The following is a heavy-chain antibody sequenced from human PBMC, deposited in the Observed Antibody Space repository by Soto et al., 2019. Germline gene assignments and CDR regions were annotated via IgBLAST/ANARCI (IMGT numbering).Heavy chain of an antibody. Sequence: SVKVSCKASGGTFSSYAISWVRQAPGQGLEWMGGIIPILGTANYAQKFQGRVTITADESTSTAYMELSSLRSEDTAVYYCAGHIAVAGTRRRGIDYWGQGTLVTVSS. CDR2: IIPILGTA. J-gene: IGHJ4*02. V-gene: IGHV1-69*13. CDR1: GGTFSSYA. CDR3: AGHIAVAGTRRRGIDY. D-gene: IGHD6-19*01.